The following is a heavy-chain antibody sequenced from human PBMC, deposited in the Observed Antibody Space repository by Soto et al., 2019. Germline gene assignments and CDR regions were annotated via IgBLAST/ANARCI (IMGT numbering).Heavy chain of an antibody. CDR3: AGGRSGQIVVFY. CDR2: IDPENGAT. D-gene: IGHD1-26*01. Sequence: ASGKVSCKASGYTFTGHYIHWVRQAPEQGPEWMGEIDPENGATTYAKNCQGRVTMTWNTPITTNYMELKNLSPADTAVYYCAGGRSGQIVVFYWGQGTPVTVSS. J-gene: IGHJ4*02. V-gene: IGHV1-2*02. CDR1: GYTFTGHY.